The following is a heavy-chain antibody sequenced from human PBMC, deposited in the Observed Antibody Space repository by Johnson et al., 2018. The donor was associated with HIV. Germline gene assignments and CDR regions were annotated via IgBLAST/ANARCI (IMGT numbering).Heavy chain of an antibody. D-gene: IGHD1-14*01. CDR3: ASLPGGMSNALDI. V-gene: IGHV3-66*02. Sequence: VQLVESGGGVVQPGRSLRLSCAASGFTVSSNYMSWVRQAPGKGLEWVSVISGSGGSTYYADSVKGRFTISRDNSKNTLYLQMNSLRTEDTAVYYSASLPGGMSNALDIWGRGTMVIVST. CDR1: GFTVSSNY. J-gene: IGHJ3*02. CDR2: ISGSGGST.